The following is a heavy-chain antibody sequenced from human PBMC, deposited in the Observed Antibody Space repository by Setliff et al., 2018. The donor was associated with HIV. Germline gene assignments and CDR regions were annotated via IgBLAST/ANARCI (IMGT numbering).Heavy chain of an antibody. CDR2: INHSRAT. CDR3: VRGGDSSSWYWGRWFDP. Sequence: ASETLSLTCAVYGESLSGYYWSWIRQPPGKGLEWVGEINHSRATNYNPSLQSRLTVPVDTSKNQFSLKLSSVTAADTAMYYCVRGGDSSSWYWGRWFDPWGQGTLVTVPQ. D-gene: IGHD6-13*01. J-gene: IGHJ5*02. CDR1: GESLSGYY. V-gene: IGHV4-34*01.